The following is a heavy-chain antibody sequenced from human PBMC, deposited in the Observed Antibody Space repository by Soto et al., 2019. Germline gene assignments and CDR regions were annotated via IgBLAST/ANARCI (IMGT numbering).Heavy chain of an antibody. V-gene: IGHV1-69*13. CDR1: GGTFSSYA. CDR3: ARGRDFYDSSGYGFDY. CDR2: IIPIFGTA. D-gene: IGHD3-22*01. J-gene: IGHJ4*02. Sequence: SVKVSCKASGGTFSSYAISWVRQAPGQGLEWMGGIIPIFGTANYAQKFQGRVTITADESTSTAYMELSSLRSEDTAVYYCARGRDFYDSSGYGFDYWGQGTLVTVSS.